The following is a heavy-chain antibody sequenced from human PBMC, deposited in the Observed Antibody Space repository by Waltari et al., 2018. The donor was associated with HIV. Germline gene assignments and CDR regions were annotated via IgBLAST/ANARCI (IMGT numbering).Heavy chain of an antibody. Sequence: QVQLLQLGAGPLMPSEPLSLTCAFYGGSFSGYYWSWIRQHPGNGLAWIGDTTHSGSTNYNPSLKRRVTRLVDTSKNQFSLELSSVTAADTAVYYSARDVGRYDYVWGSYRPARCYYYYGMDVWGQGTTVTVSS. CDR1: GGSFSGYY. CDR3: ARDVGRYDYVWGSYRPARCYYYYGMDV. CDR2: TTHSGST. J-gene: IGHJ6*02. D-gene: IGHD3-16*02. V-gene: IGHV4-34*01.